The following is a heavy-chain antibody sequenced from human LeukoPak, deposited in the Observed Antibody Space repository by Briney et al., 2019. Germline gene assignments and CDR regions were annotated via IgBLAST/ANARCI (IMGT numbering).Heavy chain of an antibody. V-gene: IGHV3-48*03. CDR1: GFTFSTYQ. CDR2: ISNSDNTR. D-gene: IGHD3-9*01. Sequence: PGGSLRLSCAASGFTFSTYQMNWVRQAPGKGLEWVSYISNSDNTRYYTDSVKGRFTISRDNAKNSLYLQMNNLRAEDTGVCYCARATGYLSYFDLWGRGTLVTVSS. J-gene: IGHJ2*01. CDR3: ARATGYLSYFDL.